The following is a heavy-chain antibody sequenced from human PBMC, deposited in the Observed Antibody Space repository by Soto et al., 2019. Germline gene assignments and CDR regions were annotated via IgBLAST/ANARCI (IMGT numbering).Heavy chain of an antibody. J-gene: IGHJ3*02. V-gene: IGHV3-48*01. CDR1: GGRCSTYN. D-gene: IGHD3-10*01. Sequence: GGSMRLCWGAAGGRCSTYNRNWVRQAPGKGLEWVSYISSTSKTIYYADSVKGRFTISRDNAKNSLHLQMNSLRAEDTAVYYCARVSYSYESGRADDVFDIWGHGTMVTVSS. CDR3: ARVSYSYESGRADDVFDI. CDR2: ISSTSKTI.